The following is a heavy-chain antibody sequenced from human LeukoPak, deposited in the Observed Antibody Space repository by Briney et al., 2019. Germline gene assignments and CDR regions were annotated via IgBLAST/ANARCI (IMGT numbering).Heavy chain of an antibody. D-gene: IGHD5-12*01. Sequence: SETLSLTCAVYGGSFSGYYWSWIRQPPGKGLEWIGEINHSGSTNYNPSLKSRVTISVDTSKNQFSLKLSSVTAADTAVYYCARSLLGFVDYDYWGQGTLVTVPS. CDR3: ARSLLGFVDYDY. CDR1: GGSFSGYY. V-gene: IGHV4-34*01. J-gene: IGHJ4*02. CDR2: INHSGST.